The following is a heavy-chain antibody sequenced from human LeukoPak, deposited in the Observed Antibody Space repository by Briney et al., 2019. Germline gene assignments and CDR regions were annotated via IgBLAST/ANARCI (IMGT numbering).Heavy chain of an antibody. D-gene: IGHD3-22*01. J-gene: IGHJ3*02. CDR3: ARAGDLYDSDGAISSAFDI. CDR1: GFTFGDYG. CDR2: INWNGYTT. V-gene: IGHV3-20*04. Sequence: PGGSRTLSCVATGFTFGDYGMGWVRQVPGKGLEWVCGINWNGYTTAYVDSVEGRFTISRDSAKTSLYLHMNSLRDDDSALYYCARAGDLYDSDGAISSAFDIWGQGTLVTVSS.